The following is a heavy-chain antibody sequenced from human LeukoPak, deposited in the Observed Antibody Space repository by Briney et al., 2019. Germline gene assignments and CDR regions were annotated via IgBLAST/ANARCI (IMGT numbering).Heavy chain of an antibody. D-gene: IGHD3-10*01. CDR3: ARGRDSGSYIIDY. V-gene: IGHV3-30-3*01. CDR2: ISSDGTTE. J-gene: IGHJ4*02. CDR1: GFTFASYA. Sequence: GGSLRLSCAGSGFTFASYAVHWVRQAPGKRLEWVAFISSDGTTEHYRDSVKGRFTLSRDNSKNTVSLQMNSLGTEDTAVYYCARGRDSGSYIIDYWGQGTLVTVSS.